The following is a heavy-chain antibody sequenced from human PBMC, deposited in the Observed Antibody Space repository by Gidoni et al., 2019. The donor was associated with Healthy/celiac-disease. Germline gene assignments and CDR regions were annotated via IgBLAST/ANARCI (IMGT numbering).Heavy chain of an antibody. V-gene: IGHV4-59*01. Sequence: QVQLQESGPGLVKPSETLSLTCTVSGGSIRSYYWSWIRQPPGKGLEWIGYIYYSGSTNYNPSLKSRVTISVDTSKNQFSLKLSSVTAADTAVYYCAGPSLDSSSWYQTDYYYMDVWGKGTTVTVSS. J-gene: IGHJ6*03. D-gene: IGHD6-13*01. CDR2: IYYSGST. CDR3: AGPSLDSSSWYQTDYYYMDV. CDR1: GGSIRSYY.